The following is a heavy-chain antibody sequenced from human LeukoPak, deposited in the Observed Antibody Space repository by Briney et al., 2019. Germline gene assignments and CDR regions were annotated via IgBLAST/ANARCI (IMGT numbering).Heavy chain of an antibody. Sequence: SETLSLTCAVYGGSFSGYYWSWIRQPPGKGLEWIGEINHSGSTNYNPSLKSRVTISVDTSKNQFSLKLSSVTAADTAVYYCARSLSTVTPLYGMDVWGQGTRSPSP. D-gene: IGHD4-17*01. CDR2: INHSGST. J-gene: IGHJ6*02. CDR3: ARSLSTVTPLYGMDV. CDR1: GGSFSGYY. V-gene: IGHV4-34*01.